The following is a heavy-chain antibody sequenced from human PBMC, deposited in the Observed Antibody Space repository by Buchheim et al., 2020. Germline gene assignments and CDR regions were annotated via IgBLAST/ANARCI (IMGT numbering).Heavy chain of an antibody. CDR2: ISYDGSNK. D-gene: IGHD4-17*01. Sequence: QVQLVESGGGVVQPGRSLRLSCAASGFVFSSHGMHWVRQAPGKGLEWVAVISYDGSNKYYPDSVKGRFTTSRDNSKNTLYLQMNSLRTEDTAVYYCAKAQPHDYGDYGVDTYYYYYGMDVWGQGTT. J-gene: IGHJ6*02. V-gene: IGHV3-30*18. CDR3: AKAQPHDYGDYGVDTYYYYYGMDV. CDR1: GFVFSSHG.